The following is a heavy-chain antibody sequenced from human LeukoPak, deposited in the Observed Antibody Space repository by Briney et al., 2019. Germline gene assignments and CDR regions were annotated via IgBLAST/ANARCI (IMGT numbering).Heavy chain of an antibody. J-gene: IGHJ4*02. CDR2: ISGSGGST. CDR1: GFTFSSYG. V-gene: IGHV3-23*01. D-gene: IGHD6-13*01. Sequence: GGSLRLSCAASGFTFSSYGMIWVRQAPGKGLEWVSGISGSGGSTYVADSVKGRFTVSRDNSKNTLYLQMNSLRADDTAVYYCAKDRPTVYSSSWLHFLDSWGQGTLVTVSS. CDR3: AKDRPTVYSSSWLHFLDS.